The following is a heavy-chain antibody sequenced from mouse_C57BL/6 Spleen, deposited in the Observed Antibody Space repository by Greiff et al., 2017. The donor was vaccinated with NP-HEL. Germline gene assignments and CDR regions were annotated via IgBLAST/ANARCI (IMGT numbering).Heavy chain of an antibody. CDR1: GYSFSSYW. D-gene: IGHD4-1*01. Sequence: VKLVESGAELVKPGASVKISCTASGYSFSSYWMNWVKQRPGTGLEWIGQIYPGDGDTNYNGKFKGKATLTADKSSSTAYMQLSSLTSEDSAVYFCARDWDVDYWGQGTTLTVSS. J-gene: IGHJ2*01. CDR3: ARDWDVDY. V-gene: IGHV1-80*01. CDR2: IYPGDGDT.